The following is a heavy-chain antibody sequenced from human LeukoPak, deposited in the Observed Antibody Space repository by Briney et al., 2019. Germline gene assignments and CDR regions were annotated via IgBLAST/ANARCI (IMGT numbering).Heavy chain of an antibody. CDR2: IYYTGST. Sequence: PSETLSLTCTVSGGSISSYYWSWIRQPPGKGLEWIGYIYYTGSTNYNPSLKSRVTMFVDMSKNQFSLRLSSVTAADTVVYYCARHRAYSSSSPFDYWGQGTLVTVSS. CDR3: ARHRAYSSSSPFDY. D-gene: IGHD6-6*01. J-gene: IGHJ4*02. CDR1: GGSISSYY. V-gene: IGHV4-59*08.